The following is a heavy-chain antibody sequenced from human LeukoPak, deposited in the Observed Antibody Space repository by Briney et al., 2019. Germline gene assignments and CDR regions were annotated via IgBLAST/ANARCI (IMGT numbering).Heavy chain of an antibody. Sequence: GGSLRLSCAGSGFTFSSNPLSWVHQAPAKGLAWVSAIKPSGGNTYYADSVRGRFTISRDDSTNTLYLQMNTRTAEDTAVYYCATTKQARRYFYYLGQGTLVTVSS. V-gene: IGHV3-23*01. CDR3: ATTKQARRYFYY. J-gene: IGHJ4*02. CDR2: IKPSGGNT. D-gene: IGHD1-1*01. CDR1: GFTFSSNP.